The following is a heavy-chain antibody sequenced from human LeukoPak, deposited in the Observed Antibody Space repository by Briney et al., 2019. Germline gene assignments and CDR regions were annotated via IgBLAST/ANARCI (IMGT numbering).Heavy chain of an antibody. CDR3: ARDTEPYYYDSSGYYH. Sequence: GGSLRLSCAASGFTFSSYYMHWVRQAPGKCLEWVAVVHNDGDTKYFGDSVKGRFTISRDNAKNSLYLQMNSLRAEDTAVYYCARDTEPYYYDSSGYYHWGQGTLVTVSP. D-gene: IGHD3-22*01. V-gene: IGHV3-33*01. J-gene: IGHJ4*02. CDR2: VHNDGDTK. CDR1: GFTFSSYY.